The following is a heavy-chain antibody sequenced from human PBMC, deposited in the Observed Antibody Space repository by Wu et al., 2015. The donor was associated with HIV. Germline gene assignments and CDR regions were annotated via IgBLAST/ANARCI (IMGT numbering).Heavy chain of an antibody. V-gene: IGHV1-46*01. Sequence: QVHLVQSGAEVKKPGASVKVSCKTSGYTFTTKYIHWVRQAPGQGLEWMGIINPGGGSPNYAQKFQDRVIMTTDESTSTAYMELSSLRSEDTAVYYCARAGYYDSSGYYYWGQGTLVTVSS. CDR1: GYTFTTKY. CDR3: ARAGYYDSSGYYY. CDR2: INPGGGSP. D-gene: IGHD3-22*01. J-gene: IGHJ4*02.